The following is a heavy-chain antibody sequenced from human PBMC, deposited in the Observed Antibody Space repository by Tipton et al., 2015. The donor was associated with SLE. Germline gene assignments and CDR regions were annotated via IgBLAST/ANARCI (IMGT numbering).Heavy chain of an antibody. CDR2: IYYTGNT. D-gene: IGHD2-15*01. CDR1: GGSISSSSYY. J-gene: IGHJ4*02. CDR3: AKGDITSRSLDS. V-gene: IGHV4-39*07. Sequence: TLSLTCTVSGGSISSSSYYWGWIRQPPGKGLEWIGNIYYTGNTFYNPSLKSRVTISVDTSKNQFSLKLSSVTAADTAVYYCAKGDITSRSLDSWGQGTLVTVSS.